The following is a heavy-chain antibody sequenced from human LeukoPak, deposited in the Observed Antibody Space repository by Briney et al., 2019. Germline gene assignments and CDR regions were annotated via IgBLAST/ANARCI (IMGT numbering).Heavy chain of an antibody. CDR3: ARATGGYFDY. V-gene: IGHV3-21*01. D-gene: IGHD1-14*01. CDR2: ITSSSSYI. J-gene: IGHJ4*02. Sequence: PGGSLRLSCAASGFTFSSYGMNWVRQAPGKGLEWVSSITSSSSYIYYADSVKGRFTISRDNAKNSLYLQMNSLRAEDTAVYYCARATGGYFDYWGQGTLVTVSS. CDR1: GFTFSSYG.